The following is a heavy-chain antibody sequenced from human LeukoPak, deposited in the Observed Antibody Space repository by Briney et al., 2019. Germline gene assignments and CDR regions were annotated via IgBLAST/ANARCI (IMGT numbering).Heavy chain of an antibody. V-gene: IGHV4-4*09. Sequence: SETLSLTCTVSGGSISSYYWSWIRQPPGKGLEWIGYIYTSGSTNYNPSLKSRVTISVDTSKNRFSLKLSSVTAADTAVYYCARLNPPEYCSSTSCSTLKYYYYYMDVWGKGTTVTVSS. D-gene: IGHD2-2*01. CDR3: ARLNPPEYCSSTSCSTLKYYYYYMDV. CDR2: IYTSGST. CDR1: GGSISSYY. J-gene: IGHJ6*03.